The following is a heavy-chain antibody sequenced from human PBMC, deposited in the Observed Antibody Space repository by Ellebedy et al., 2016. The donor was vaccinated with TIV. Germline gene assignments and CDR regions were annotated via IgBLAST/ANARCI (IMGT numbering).Heavy chain of an antibody. D-gene: IGHD3-3*02. CDR1: GGSFSGYY. CDR2: IYYSGST. V-gene: IGHV4-59*01. J-gene: IGHJ4*02. CDR3: ARAASFLEWFEHDY. Sequence: SETLSLXCAVYGGSFSGYYWSWVRQSPGKGLEWIGYIYYSGSTNYNPSLKSRVTISVDTSKNQFSLKLSSVTAADTAVYYCARAASFLEWFEHDYWGQGTLVTVSS.